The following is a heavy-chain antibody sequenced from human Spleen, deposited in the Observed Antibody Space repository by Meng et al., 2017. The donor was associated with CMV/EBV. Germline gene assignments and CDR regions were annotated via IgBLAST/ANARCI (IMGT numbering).Heavy chain of an antibody. J-gene: IGHJ6*02. CDR3: ARVEVVTMVRGPTSRFYGMDV. Sequence: ASVKVSCKASGYNFATYGISWVRQAPGQGLEWMGWITVNNGRTNYPQKFQGRVTMTTDTSTSTAYMELRSLRSDDTAVYYCARVEVVTMVRGPTSRFYGMDVWGQGTTVTVSS. V-gene: IGHV1-18*01. D-gene: IGHD3-10*01. CDR2: ITVNNGRT. CDR1: GYNFATYG.